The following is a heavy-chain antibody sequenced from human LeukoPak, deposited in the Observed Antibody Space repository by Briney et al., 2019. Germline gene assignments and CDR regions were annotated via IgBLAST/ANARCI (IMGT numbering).Heavy chain of an antibody. Sequence: SETLSLTCTVSGGSISSYYWSWVRQPPGKGLEWIGYIYYSGSTNYNPSLKSRVTVSVDTSKNQFSLKLSSVTAADTAVYYCARQGGGFWYFDLWGRGTLVTVSS. CDR3: ARQGGGFWYFDL. D-gene: IGHD6-25*01. CDR2: IYYSGST. CDR1: GGSISSYY. V-gene: IGHV4-59*08. J-gene: IGHJ2*01.